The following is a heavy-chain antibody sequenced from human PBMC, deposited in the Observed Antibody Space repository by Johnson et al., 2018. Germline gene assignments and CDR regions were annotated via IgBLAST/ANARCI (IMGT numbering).Heavy chain of an antibody. D-gene: IGHD6-13*01. J-gene: IGHJ6*02. CDR1: GFTVGTNY. V-gene: IGHV3-53*01. Sequence: EVQLVESGGGLIQPGGSXRLSCAASGFTVGTNYMSWVRQAPGKGLEWVSLLYSGGPTYYADSVQGRFTISRDTSKNMLYLQMNSLRAEDTALYYCAKWGDSSSWWCYYGMDVWGQGTTVTVSS. CDR3: AKWGDSSSWWCYYGMDV. CDR2: LYSGGPT.